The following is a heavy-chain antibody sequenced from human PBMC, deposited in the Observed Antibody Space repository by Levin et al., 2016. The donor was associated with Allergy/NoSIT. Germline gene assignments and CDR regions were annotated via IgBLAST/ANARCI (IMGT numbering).Heavy chain of an antibody. J-gene: IGHJ2*01. V-gene: IGHV3-7*04. Sequence: GESLKISCAASGFTFSSYWMSWVRQAPGKGLEWVANIKQDGSEKYYVDSVKGRFTISRDNAQNSLYMQMNSLRAEDTAVYYCARDRVWRSLWYFDLWGRGTLVTVSS. CDR1: GFTFSSYW. CDR3: ARDRVWRSLWYFDL. CDR2: IKQDGSEK. D-gene: IGHD3-16*01.